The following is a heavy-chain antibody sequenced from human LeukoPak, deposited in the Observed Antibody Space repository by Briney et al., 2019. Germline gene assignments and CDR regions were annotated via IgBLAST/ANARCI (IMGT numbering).Heavy chain of an antibody. J-gene: IGHJ6*02. CDR3: ARSIGLTGGGVDV. CDR1: GFDLGHYE. Sequence: GSLRLSCAASGFDLGHYEVNWVRQAPGKGLEWIAHISVRAATIYYGDSVEGRFTISRDDAKNSLFLQMNSLRVEDTAVYYCARSIGLTGGGVDVWGQGTTVTVSS. D-gene: IGHD3-9*01. CDR2: ISVRAATI. V-gene: IGHV3-48*03.